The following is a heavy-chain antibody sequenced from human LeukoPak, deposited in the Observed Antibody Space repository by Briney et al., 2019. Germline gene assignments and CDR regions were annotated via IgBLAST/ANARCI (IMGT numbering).Heavy chain of an antibody. CDR1: GFSFRTYG. V-gene: IGHV3-30*03. Sequence: PGGSLRLSCAASGFSFRTYGMHWVRQAPGKGLEWVAVISYDGSNKYYADSVKGRFTISRDNAKNSLYLQMNSLRAEDTAVYYCARRREPTSYYYDSSGPLFDYWGQGTLVTVSS. CDR2: ISYDGSNK. CDR3: ARRREPTSYYYDSSGPLFDY. J-gene: IGHJ4*02. D-gene: IGHD3-22*01.